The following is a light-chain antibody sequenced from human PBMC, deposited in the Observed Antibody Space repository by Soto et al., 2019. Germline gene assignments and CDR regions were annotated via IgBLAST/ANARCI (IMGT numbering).Light chain of an antibody. CDR3: ASWDSNLSADV. CDR2: DDN. Sequence: QSVLTQPPSVSAAPGQKVTISCSGSSSNIGGNSVSWYQQLPGTAPKLLIYDDNKRPSGIPDRFSGSKSGTSAPLAITGFQTGDEADYYCASWDSNLSADVFGTGTKVTVL. J-gene: IGLJ1*01. CDR1: SSNIGGNS. V-gene: IGLV1-51*01.